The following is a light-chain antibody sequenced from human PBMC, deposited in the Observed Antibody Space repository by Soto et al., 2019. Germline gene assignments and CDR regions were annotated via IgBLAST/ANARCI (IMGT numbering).Light chain of an antibody. J-gene: IGLJ3*02. Sequence: QSVLTQPASVSGSPGQSITISCTGTSSDVGTYNLVSWYQQHPGKAPKLMISESNKRPSGVSNRFSGSESGNTASLTISGLQAEDEADYYCCSYAGTNTWMFGGGTKLTVL. V-gene: IGLV2-23*01. CDR3: CSYAGTNTWM. CDR2: ESN. CDR1: SSDVGTYNL.